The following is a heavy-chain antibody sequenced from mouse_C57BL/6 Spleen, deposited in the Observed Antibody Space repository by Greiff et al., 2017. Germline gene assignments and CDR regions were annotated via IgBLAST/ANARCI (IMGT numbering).Heavy chain of an antibody. V-gene: IGHV5-12*01. J-gene: IGHJ4*01. CDR1: GFTFSDYY. Sequence: EVKLQESGGGLVQPGGSLKLSCAASGFTFSDYYMYWVRQTPEKRLEWVAYISNGGGSTYYPDTVKGRFTISRDNAKNTLYLQMSRLKSEDTAMYYCAREQHYYAMDYWGQGTSVTVSS. CDR3: AREQHYYAMDY. CDR2: ISNGGGST.